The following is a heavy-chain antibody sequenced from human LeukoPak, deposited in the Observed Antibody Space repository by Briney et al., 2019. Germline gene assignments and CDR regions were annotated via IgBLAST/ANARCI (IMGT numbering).Heavy chain of an antibody. D-gene: IGHD3-22*01. Sequence: SETLSLTCTVSGASFISYYWSWIRQPAGKGLEWIGRVHTSGSTNYNPSLRSRATVSVDTSKNQFSLELSSVTAADTAVYFCARALSGYYYDHWGQGALVTVSS. J-gene: IGHJ5*02. V-gene: IGHV4-4*07. CDR3: ARALSGYYYDH. CDR1: GASFISYY. CDR2: VHTSGST.